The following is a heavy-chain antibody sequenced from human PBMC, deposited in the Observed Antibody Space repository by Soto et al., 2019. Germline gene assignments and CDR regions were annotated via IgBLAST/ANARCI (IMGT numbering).Heavy chain of an antibody. V-gene: IGHV4-30-4*01. CDR1: GDSISSVYNY. Sequence: QVQLQESGPGLMKPSQTLSLTCTVSGDSISSVYNYWSWIRQPPGEGLEWIGFISYGGTTSYSPSLKSRLAISLDTSKNQFSLSLTSVTAADTAVYYCATGRGYSYGLDPWGQGTLVTVSS. J-gene: IGHJ5*02. CDR3: ATGRGYSYGLDP. D-gene: IGHD5-12*01. CDR2: ISYGGTT.